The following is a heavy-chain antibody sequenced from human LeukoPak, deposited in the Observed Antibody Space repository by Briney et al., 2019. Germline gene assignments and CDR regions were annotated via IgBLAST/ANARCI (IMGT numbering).Heavy chain of an antibody. CDR2: MNPNSGNT. Sequence: GASVKVSCKASGYTLNSYGISWVRQATGQGLEWMGWMNPNSGNTDYAQKFQGRVTMTRNTSISTAYMELSSLRSEDTAVYYCARGQDSSGWLYWGQGTLVTVSS. CDR1: GYTLNSYG. D-gene: IGHD6-19*01. CDR3: ARGQDSSGWLY. J-gene: IGHJ4*02. V-gene: IGHV1-8*02.